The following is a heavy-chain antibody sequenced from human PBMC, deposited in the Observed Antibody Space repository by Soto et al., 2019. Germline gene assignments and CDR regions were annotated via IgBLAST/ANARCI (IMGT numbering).Heavy chain of an antibody. CDR2: ISGSGGST. V-gene: IGHV3-23*01. CDR1: GFTFSSYA. J-gene: IGHJ6*02. Sequence: PGGSLRLSCAASGFTFSSYAMSWVRQAPGKGLEWVPAISGSGGSTYYADSVKGRFTISRDNSKNTLYLQMNSLRAEDTAVYYCAKGHVGGTIMATTYYYYGMDVWGQGTTVTVSS. D-gene: IGHD5-12*01. CDR3: AKGHVGGTIMATTYYYYGMDV.